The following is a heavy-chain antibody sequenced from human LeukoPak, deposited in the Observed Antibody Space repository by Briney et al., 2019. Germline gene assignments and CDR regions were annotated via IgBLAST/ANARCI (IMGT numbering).Heavy chain of an antibody. V-gene: IGHV3-9*01. D-gene: IGHD3-22*01. CDR3: AKDILGDSSGYSTYDY. Sequence: GGSLRLSCAASGFTFDDYAMHWVRQAPGKGLEWVSGISWNSGSIGYADSVKGRFTISRDNAKNSLHLQMNSLRAEDTALYYCAKDILGDSSGYSTYDYWGQGTLVTVSS. J-gene: IGHJ4*02. CDR1: GFTFDDYA. CDR2: ISWNSGSI.